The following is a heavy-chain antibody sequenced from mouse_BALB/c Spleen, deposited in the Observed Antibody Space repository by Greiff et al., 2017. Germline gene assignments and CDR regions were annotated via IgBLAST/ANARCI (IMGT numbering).Heavy chain of an antibody. D-gene: IGHD3-1*01. CDR1: GYTFTSYW. CDR2: IFPGTGTT. CDR3: ARSGEAPDY. J-gene: IGHJ2*01. Sequence: VKLQESGAELVKPGASVKLSCKTSGYTFTSYWIQWVKQRPGQGLGWIGEIFPGTGTTYYNEKFKGKATLTIDTSSSTAYMQLSSLTSEDSAVYFCARSGEAPDYWGQGTTLTVSS. V-gene: IGHV1S132*01.